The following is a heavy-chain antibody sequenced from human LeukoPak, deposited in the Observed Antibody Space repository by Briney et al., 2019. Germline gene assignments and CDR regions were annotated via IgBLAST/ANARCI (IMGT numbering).Heavy chain of an antibody. CDR2: INPNSGGT. Sequence: GASVKVSCKASGYTFTGYYMHWVRQAPGQGLEWMGWINPNSGGTNYAQKFQGRVTMTRDTSISTAYMELSRLRSDDTAVYYCARVRENWNYLEYYFDYWGQGTLVTVSS. CDR1: GYTFTGYY. CDR3: ARVRENWNYLEYYFDY. D-gene: IGHD1-7*01. V-gene: IGHV1-2*02. J-gene: IGHJ4*02.